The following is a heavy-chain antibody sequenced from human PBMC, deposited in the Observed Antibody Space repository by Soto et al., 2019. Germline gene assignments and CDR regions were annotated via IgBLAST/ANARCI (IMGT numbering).Heavy chain of an antibody. Sequence: GGSLRLSCEGSGFNFRNFNMIWVRQAPGKGLEWVSSVSGSSSYIYYADSVKGRFTVSRDNANNLVFLQMNGLRPEDTAMYYCARDLRGHYGPWGQGAMVTVSS. J-gene: IGHJ3*01. D-gene: IGHD4-17*01. V-gene: IGHV3-21*06. CDR2: VSGSSSYI. CDR1: GFNFRNFN. CDR3: ARDLRGHYGP.